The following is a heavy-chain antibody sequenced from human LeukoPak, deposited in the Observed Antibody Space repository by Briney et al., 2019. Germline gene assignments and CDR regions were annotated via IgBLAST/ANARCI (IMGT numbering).Heavy chain of an antibody. CDR2: IKEDGSGK. Sequence: GGSLRLSCTASGFTFSSYWMSWVRQAPGKGLEWVANIKEDGSGKYYVASVKGRFTISRDNAKNSLYLHMNSLSAEDTAVYYCARVYSSGWYNVWGQGTMVTVSS. V-gene: IGHV3-7*01. J-gene: IGHJ3*01. CDR3: ARVYSSGWYNV. CDR1: GFTFSSYW. D-gene: IGHD6-19*01.